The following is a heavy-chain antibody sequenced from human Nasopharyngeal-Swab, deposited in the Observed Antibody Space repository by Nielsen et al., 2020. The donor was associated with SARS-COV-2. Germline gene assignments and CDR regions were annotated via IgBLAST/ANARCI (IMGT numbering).Heavy chain of an antibody. CDR2: IYYSGST. J-gene: IGHJ4*02. V-gene: IGHV4-39*07. Sequence: SETLSLTCTVSGGSISSSSYYWGWIRQPPGKGLEWIGSIYYSGSTYYNPSLKSRVTISVDTSKNQFSLKLSSVTAADTAVYYCARSSGGYSYGVPYYFDYWGQGTLVTVSS. CDR1: GGSISSSSYY. CDR3: ARSSGGYSYGVPYYFDY. D-gene: IGHD5-18*01.